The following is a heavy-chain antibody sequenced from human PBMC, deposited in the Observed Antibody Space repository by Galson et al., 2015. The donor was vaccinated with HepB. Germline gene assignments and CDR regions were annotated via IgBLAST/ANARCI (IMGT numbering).Heavy chain of an antibody. D-gene: IGHD3-22*01. J-gene: IGHJ5*02. CDR1: GGSISSSGHY. CDR3: ARTDSSGYYEESVWFDP. V-gene: IGHV4-61*08. Sequence: QVQLQESGPGLVKPSETLSLTCTVSGGSISSSGHYWGWIRQSPGKGLEWIGYIYYSGSTNYNPSLKSRVTISVDTSKNQFSLKLSSVTAADTAVYYCARTDSSGYYEESVWFDPWGQGTLVTVSS. CDR2: IYYSGST.